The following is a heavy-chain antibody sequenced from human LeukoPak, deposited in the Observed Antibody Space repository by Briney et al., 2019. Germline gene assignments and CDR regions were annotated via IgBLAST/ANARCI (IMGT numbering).Heavy chain of an antibody. J-gene: IGHJ5*02. CDR3: TRGQPYGDYNYFDP. D-gene: IGHD4-17*01. CDR1: GYTFIGYY. V-gene: IGHV1-2*06. Sequence: ASVKVSCKASGYTFIGYYMHWVRQAPGQGLEWMGRINPSTGGTNSAQKFQGRVTMTRDTSISTAYMELSRLTSDDTAIYYCTRGQPYGDYNYFDPWGQGTLVTVSS. CDR2: INPSTGGT.